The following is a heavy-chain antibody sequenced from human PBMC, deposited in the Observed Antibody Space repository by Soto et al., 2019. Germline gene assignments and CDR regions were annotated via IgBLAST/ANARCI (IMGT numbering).Heavy chain of an antibody. V-gene: IGHV1-18*01. CDR2: ISAYNGNT. D-gene: IGHD4-17*01. J-gene: IGHJ4*01. Sequence: VASVKVSWKGCGYSFTRYGISWVRQAPGQGLEWMGWISAYNGNTNYAQKLQGRVTMTTDTSTSTAYMELRSLRSVDTAVYYCARDLDDYGDYVVPFDYWG. CDR3: ARDLDDYGDYVVPFDY. CDR1: GYSFTRYG.